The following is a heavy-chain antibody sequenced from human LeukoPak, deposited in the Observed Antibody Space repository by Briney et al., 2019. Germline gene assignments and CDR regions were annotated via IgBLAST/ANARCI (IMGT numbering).Heavy chain of an antibody. D-gene: IGHD5-12*01. CDR1: GFTFSSYS. J-gene: IGHJ4*02. V-gene: IGHV3-21*01. CDR2: ISSSSSYI. CDR3: ARGGYDYPYFDY. Sequence: GGSLRLSCAASGFTFSSYSINWVRQAPGKGLEWVSSISSSSSYIYYADSVKGRFTISRDNAKNSLYLQMNSLRAEDTAVYYCARGGYDYPYFDYWGQGTLVTVPS.